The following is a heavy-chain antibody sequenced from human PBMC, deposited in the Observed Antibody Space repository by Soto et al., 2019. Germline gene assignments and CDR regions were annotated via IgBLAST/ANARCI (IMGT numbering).Heavy chain of an antibody. CDR1: GCSISSGAYY. V-gene: IGHV4-31*03. CDR3: AASPNADFFDY. J-gene: IGHJ4*02. CDR2: ISYRGNT. Sequence: QVQLKESGPGLVTPSQSLSLTCTVSGCSISSGAYYWRWIRQHPGRGLEWIGHISYRGNTDYNPSLESRVAISLDTPRNQFSLKLRSVSAADTAVYYCAASPNADFFDYWGQGALVTVSA.